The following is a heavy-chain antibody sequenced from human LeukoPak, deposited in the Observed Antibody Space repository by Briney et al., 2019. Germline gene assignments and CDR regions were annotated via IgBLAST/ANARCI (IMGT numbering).Heavy chain of an antibody. CDR1: GFTFSNYA. CDR2: ISFDGSNK. J-gene: IGHJ2*01. CDR3: ARDPNSGYDVVWHLDL. Sequence: GGSLRLSCAGSGFTFSNYAMHWVRQAPGKGLEWVAVISFDGSNKYYADSVKGRFTISRDNSKNTLYLQMNSLRVEDTAVYYCARDPNSGYDVVWHLDLWGRGTLV. D-gene: IGHD5-12*01. V-gene: IGHV3-30-3*01.